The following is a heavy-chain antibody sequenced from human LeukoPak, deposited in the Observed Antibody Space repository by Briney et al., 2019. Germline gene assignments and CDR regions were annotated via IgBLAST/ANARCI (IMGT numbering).Heavy chain of an antibody. Sequence: PGRSLRLSCAASGFTFSNACMSWVRQAPGKGLEWVGHIKGKTDGGTTDYAAPVQGRFTISRDDSKNTLFLQMNSLKTEDTAVYYCTTGTWIQLWLADYWGQGTLVTVSS. CDR1: GFTFSNAC. CDR2: IKGKTDGGTT. V-gene: IGHV3-15*01. D-gene: IGHD5-18*01. CDR3: TTGTWIQLWLADY. J-gene: IGHJ4*02.